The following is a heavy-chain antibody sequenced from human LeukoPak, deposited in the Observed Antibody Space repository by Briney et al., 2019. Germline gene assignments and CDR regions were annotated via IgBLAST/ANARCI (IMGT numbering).Heavy chain of an antibody. CDR1: RFTFSSYA. V-gene: IGHV3-23*01. D-gene: IGHD6-19*01. J-gene: IGHJ4*02. Sequence: GGSLRLSCAASRFTFSSYAMSWVRQAPGKGLEWVSAISGSGGSTYYADSVKGRFTISRDNSKNTLYLQMNSLRAEDTAVYYCAKDLQWLVINYWGQGTLVTVSS. CDR3: AKDLQWLVINY. CDR2: ISGSGGST.